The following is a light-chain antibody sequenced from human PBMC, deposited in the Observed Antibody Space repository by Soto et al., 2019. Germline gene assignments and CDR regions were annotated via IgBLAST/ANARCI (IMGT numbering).Light chain of an antibody. V-gene: IGLV2-8*01. CDR2: GVS. CDR1: SSDVGGYNY. Sequence: QSALTQPPSASGSPGQSVTISCTGTSSDVGGYNYVSWYQQHPGKAPKLMIYGVSKRPSGVSDRFSGSKSGNTASLTVSGLQAEDEADYYFGSYAPRNNWVFGGGTKLTVL. J-gene: IGLJ3*02. CDR3: GSYAPRNNWV.